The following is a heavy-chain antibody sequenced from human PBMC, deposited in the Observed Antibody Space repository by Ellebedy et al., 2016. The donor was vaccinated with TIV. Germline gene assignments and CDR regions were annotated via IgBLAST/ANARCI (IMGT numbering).Heavy chain of an antibody. J-gene: IGHJ4*02. D-gene: IGHD6-19*01. CDR3: VRRVSGNFPFDY. Sequence: GESLKISXKGSGYSFTSYWISWVRQKPGKGLEWMGRMNPSDSYTDYSPSLQGHVTMSADESISTAYLQWSSLKASDTAMYYCVRRVSGNFPFDYWGQGTLVTVSS. V-gene: IGHV5-10-1*01. CDR2: MNPSDSYT. CDR1: GYSFTSYW.